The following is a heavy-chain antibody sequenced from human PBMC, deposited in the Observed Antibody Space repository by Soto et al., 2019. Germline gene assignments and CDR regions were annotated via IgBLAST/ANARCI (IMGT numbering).Heavy chain of an antibody. V-gene: IGHV1-3*01. J-gene: IGHJ5*02. Sequence: GASVKVSCKASGYTFTSYAMHWVREAPGQRLEWMGWINAGNGNTKYSQKFQGRVTITRDTSASTAYMELSSLRSEDTAVYYCAIFSGYPHYYGSGSYYNNWLDPWGQGNLVTLSS. D-gene: IGHD3-10*01. CDR3: AIFSGYPHYYGSGSYYNNWLDP. CDR1: GYTFTSYA. CDR2: INAGNGNT.